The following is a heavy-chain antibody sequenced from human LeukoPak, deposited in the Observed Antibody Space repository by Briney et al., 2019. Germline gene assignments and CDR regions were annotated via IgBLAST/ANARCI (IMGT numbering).Heavy chain of an antibody. CDR2: IKQDGSEK. V-gene: IGHV3-7*01. CDR1: GFTFTSYW. J-gene: IGHJ4*02. D-gene: IGHD5-18*01. Sequence: GGSLRLSCVASGFTFTSYWMSWVRQAPGKGLEWVANIKQDGSEKYYVDSVKGRFTISRDNAKNSLYLQMNSLRAEDTAVYYCARVGGYSYGYVFDYWGQGTLVTVSS. CDR3: ARVGGYSYGYVFDY.